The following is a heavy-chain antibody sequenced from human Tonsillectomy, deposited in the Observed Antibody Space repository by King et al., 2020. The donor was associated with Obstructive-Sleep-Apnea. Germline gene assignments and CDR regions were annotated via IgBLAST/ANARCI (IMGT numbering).Heavy chain of an antibody. J-gene: IGHJ6*02. D-gene: IGHD3-10*01. V-gene: IGHV3-33*01. CDR3: ARVDGSGSAYYCYGMDV. Sequence: VQLVESGGGVVQPGRSLRLSCAASGFIFSTYGMHWVRQAPGKGLEWVAVIWYDGSNKYYADSVKGRFTISRDNSKNTLYLQMNSLRVEDTAVYYCARVDGSGSAYYCYGMDVWGQGTTVTVSS. CDR2: IWYDGSNK. CDR1: GFIFSTYG.